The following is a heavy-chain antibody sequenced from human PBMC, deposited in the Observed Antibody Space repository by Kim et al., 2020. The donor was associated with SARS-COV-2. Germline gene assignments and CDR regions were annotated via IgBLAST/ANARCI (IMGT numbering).Heavy chain of an antibody. CDR3: ARASGYYTEFCDY. D-gene: IGHD3-3*01. CDR2: ISSSGGSK. J-gene: IGHJ4*02. Sequence: GGSLRLSCAASGFTFSSYAMNWVRQAPGKGLEWVSAISSSGGSKFYADSVKGRFTISRDNSKNTLFLQMNSLRAEDTAVYYCARASGYYTEFCDYWGQGTLVTVSS. V-gene: IGHV3-23*01. CDR1: GFTFSSYA.